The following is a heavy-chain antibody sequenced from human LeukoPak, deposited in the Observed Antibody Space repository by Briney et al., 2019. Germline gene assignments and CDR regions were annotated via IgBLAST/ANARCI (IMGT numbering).Heavy chain of an antibody. J-gene: IGHJ5*02. CDR2: IYTSGST. D-gene: IGHD2-2*01. CDR3: VIDHSRVVPAPTRNFFDP. V-gene: IGHV4-4*07. CDR1: GGSISSYY. Sequence: PSETLSLTCTVSGGSISSYYWSWIRQPAGKGLEWIGRIYTSGSTNYNPSLKSRVTMSVDTSKNQFSLKLSSVTAADTAVYYCVIDHSRVVPAPTRNFFDPWGQGTLVTVSS.